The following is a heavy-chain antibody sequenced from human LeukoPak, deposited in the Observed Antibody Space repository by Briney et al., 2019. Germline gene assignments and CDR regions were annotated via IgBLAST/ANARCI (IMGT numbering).Heavy chain of an antibody. Sequence: PSETLSLTCAVSGGSISSNNWWSWVRQPPGKGLEWIGEIYHSGSTNYNPSLKSRVTISVDTSKNQFSLKLSSVTAADTAVYYCAGHWPGYSSSWYDPSNWFDPWGQGTLVTVSS. J-gene: IGHJ5*02. D-gene: IGHD6-13*01. CDR2: IYHSGST. CDR3: AGHWPGYSSSWYDPSNWFDP. V-gene: IGHV4-4*02. CDR1: GGSISSNNW.